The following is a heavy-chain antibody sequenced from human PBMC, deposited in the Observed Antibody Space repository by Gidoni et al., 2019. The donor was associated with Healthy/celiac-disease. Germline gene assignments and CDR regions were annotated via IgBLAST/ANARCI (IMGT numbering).Heavy chain of an antibody. CDR1: GFTFSSYW. J-gene: IGHJ6*02. CDR3: ARDSRKEYCSGGSCYKYYYYGMDV. D-gene: IGHD2-15*01. Sequence: EVQMVESGGGLVQPGGLLSLSCAASGFTFSSYWMSWLRQAPGKGLEWVANIKQDGSEKYYVDSVKGRFTISRDNAKNSLYLQMNSLRAEDTAVYYCARDSRKEYCSGGSCYKYYYYGMDVWGQGTTVTVSS. CDR2: IKQDGSEK. V-gene: IGHV3-7*01.